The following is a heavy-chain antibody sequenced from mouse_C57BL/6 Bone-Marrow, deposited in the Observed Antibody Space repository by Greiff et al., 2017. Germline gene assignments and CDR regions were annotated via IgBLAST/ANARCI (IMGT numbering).Heavy chain of an antibody. CDR1: GYTFTSYG. CDR2: IYPRSGNT. J-gene: IGHJ4*01. Sequence: QVKLQQPGAELARPGASVKLSCKASGYTFTSYGIRWVKQRTGQGLEWIGKIYPRSGNTNYNEKFTSKATLTADKSSSTAYMELRSLASDDSAFYFCARHDGWGQGTSVTVSS. D-gene: IGHD2-12*01. CDR3: ARHDG. V-gene: IGHV1-81*01.